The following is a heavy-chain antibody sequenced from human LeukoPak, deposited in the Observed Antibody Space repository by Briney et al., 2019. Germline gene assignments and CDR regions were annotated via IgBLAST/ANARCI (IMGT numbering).Heavy chain of an antibody. CDR1: GGSFSGYY. Sequence: SETLSLTCAVYGGSFSGYYWSWIRQPPGKGLEWIGEINHSGSTNYNPFLKSRVTISVDTSKNQFSLKLSSVTAADTAVYYCARAATTIFGVVTLDAFDIWGQGTMVTVSS. D-gene: IGHD3-3*01. V-gene: IGHV4-34*01. CDR3: ARAATTIFGVVTLDAFDI. J-gene: IGHJ3*02. CDR2: INHSGST.